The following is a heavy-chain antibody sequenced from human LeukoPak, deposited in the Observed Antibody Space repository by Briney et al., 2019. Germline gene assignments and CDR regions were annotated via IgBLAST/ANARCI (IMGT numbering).Heavy chain of an antibody. V-gene: IGHV3-23*01. CDR1: GFTFGNYA. CDR2: ISGNGVNT. J-gene: IGHJ4*02. CDR3: AKDRHWSGSKTIDY. D-gene: IGHD3-3*01. Sequence: GGSLGLSCAASGFTFGNYAVTWVRQAPGKGLEWVSAISGNGVNTYYADSVKGRFTISRDNSKNTLYLQMNSLRAEDTAVYYCAKDRHWSGSKTIDYWGQGTLVTVSS.